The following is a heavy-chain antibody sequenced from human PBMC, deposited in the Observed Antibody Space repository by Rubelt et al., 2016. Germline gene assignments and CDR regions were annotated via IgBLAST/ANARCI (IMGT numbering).Heavy chain of an antibody. V-gene: IGHV2-26*01. CDR3: ARIVVDTKGPGIDY. D-gene: IGHD5-18*01. CDR2: IFSNDEK. J-gene: IGHJ4*02. CDR1: GFSLSNARMG. Sequence: QVTLKESGPVLVKPTETLTLTCTVSGFSLSNARMGVSWIRQPPGKALEWLAHIFSNDEKSYSTSLKSRLTISKDTSKSQVVLTMTDMDPVDTATYYCARIVVDTKGPGIDYWGQGTLVTVSS.